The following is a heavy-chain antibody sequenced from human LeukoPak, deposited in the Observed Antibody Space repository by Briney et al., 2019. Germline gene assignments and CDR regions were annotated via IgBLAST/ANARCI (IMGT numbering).Heavy chain of an antibody. CDR1: GYTFTSYA. Sequence: GASVKVSCKASGYTFTSYAMHWVRQAPGQRLEWMGWINAGNGNTKYSQEFQGRVTITRDTSASTAYMELSSLRSEDMAVYYCARGSGGSFVYYFDHWGQGTLVTVSS. J-gene: IGHJ4*02. CDR2: INAGNGNT. D-gene: IGHD2-15*01. V-gene: IGHV1-3*03. CDR3: ARGSGGSFVYYFDH.